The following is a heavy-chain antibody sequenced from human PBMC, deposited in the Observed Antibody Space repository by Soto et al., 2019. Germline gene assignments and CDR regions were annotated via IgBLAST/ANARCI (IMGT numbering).Heavy chain of an antibody. J-gene: IGHJ4*02. Sequence: EVQLVESGGGLIPPGGSLRLSCAASGFLVNSAYMTWVRQAPGKGLEWLSMINSDGSTLYAESVKGRFTISRDNSKNRFDLQRNSLRAEETAMDYWARRGYSFAWGYWGQGTLVIVTS. V-gene: IGHV3-53*01. CDR1: GFLVNSAY. CDR2: INSDGST. D-gene: IGHD5-18*01. CDR3: ARRGYSFAWGY.